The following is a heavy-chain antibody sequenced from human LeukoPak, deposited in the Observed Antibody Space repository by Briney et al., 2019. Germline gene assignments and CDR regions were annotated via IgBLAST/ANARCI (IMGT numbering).Heavy chain of an antibody. CDR2: IIPISGTA. Sequence: ASVKVSCKASGGTFSSYAISWVRQAPGQGLEWMGGIIPISGTANYAQKFQGRVTITADESTSTAYMELSSLRSEDTAVYYCARDRRGSYRFDHWGQGTLVTVSS. CDR1: GGTFSSYA. CDR3: ARDRRGSYRFDH. D-gene: IGHD1-26*01. J-gene: IGHJ4*02. V-gene: IGHV1-69*13.